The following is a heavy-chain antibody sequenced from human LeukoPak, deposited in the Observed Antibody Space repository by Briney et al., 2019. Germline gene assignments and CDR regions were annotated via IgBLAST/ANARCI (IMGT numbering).Heavy chain of an antibody. CDR1: GGSISSYY. Sequence: SETLSLTCTVSGGSISSYYWSWIRQPPGKGLEWIGYIYYSGSTNYNPSLKSRVTISVDTSKNQFSLKLSSVTAADTAVYYCARVRAVADLYYFDYWGQGTLVTVSS. CDR2: IYYSGST. D-gene: IGHD6-19*01. J-gene: IGHJ4*02. V-gene: IGHV4-59*01. CDR3: ARVRAVADLYYFDY.